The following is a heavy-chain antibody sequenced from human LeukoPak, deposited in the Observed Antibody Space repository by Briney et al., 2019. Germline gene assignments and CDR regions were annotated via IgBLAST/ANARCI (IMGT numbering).Heavy chain of an antibody. V-gene: IGHV1-18*01. CDR2: ITAYNGNT. Sequence: ASVKVSCKASGYTFTTYGISWVRQAPGQGLEWMGWITAYNGNTNYAQNLQGRVTMTADTSTSTDYMGLRSLTSDDTAVYYCQTARRGTAGSGPFDYWGQGTLVTVSS. D-gene: IGHD1-1*01. CDR1: GYTFTTYG. J-gene: IGHJ4*02. CDR3: QTARRGTAGSGPFDY.